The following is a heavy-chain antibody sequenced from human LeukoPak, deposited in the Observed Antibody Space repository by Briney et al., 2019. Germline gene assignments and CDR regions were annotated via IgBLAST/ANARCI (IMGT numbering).Heavy chain of an antibody. CDR2: ISSSSSYT. CDR1: GFTFSDYY. J-gene: IGHJ5*02. D-gene: IGHD6-13*01. V-gene: IGHV3-11*06. Sequence: PGGSLRLSCAASGFTFSDYYMSWIRQAPGKGLEWVSYISSSSSYTNYADSVKGRFTISRDNAKNSLYLQMNSLRAEDTAVYYCARALLEQLVHWFDPWGQGTLVTVSS. CDR3: ARALLEQLVHWFDP.